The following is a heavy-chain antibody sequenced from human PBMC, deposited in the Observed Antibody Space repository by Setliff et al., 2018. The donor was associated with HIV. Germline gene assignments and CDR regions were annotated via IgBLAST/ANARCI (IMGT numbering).Heavy chain of an antibody. J-gene: IGHJ4*02. Sequence: LSLTCTVSGDSIDTSYYYWGWIRQPPGKGLEWIGTIYHSGSTYYNPSLQSRVTISIDTSKDQSSLKLTSVTAADTAMYFCARHDHFDSGGYYSLYYFDYWGQGTLVTVSS. CDR2: IYHSGST. CDR1: GDSIDTSYYY. D-gene: IGHD3-22*01. CDR3: ARHDHFDSGGYYSLYYFDY. V-gene: IGHV4-39*01.